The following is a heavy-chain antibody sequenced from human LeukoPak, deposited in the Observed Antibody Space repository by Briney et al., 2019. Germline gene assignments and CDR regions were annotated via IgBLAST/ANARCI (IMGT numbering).Heavy chain of an antibody. CDR2: ISHDGSNT. CDR1: GFTFSRSA. Sequence: GGSLRLSCAASGFTFSRSAVHWVRQAPGKGLEWVAVISHDGSNTDYTDSVKGRFTISSDNSKNTLYLQMNSLRAEDTAVYYCAKEMKPWMHFDYWGQGTLVTVSS. D-gene: IGHD5-12*01. J-gene: IGHJ4*02. V-gene: IGHV3-30*18. CDR3: AKEMKPWMHFDY.